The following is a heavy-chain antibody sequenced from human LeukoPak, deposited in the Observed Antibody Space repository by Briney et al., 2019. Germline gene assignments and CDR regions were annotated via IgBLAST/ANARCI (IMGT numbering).Heavy chain of an antibody. Sequence: GGSLRLSCAASGFTVSTYYMRWVRQAPGKGLEWVSRINGDGRNINYADSVRGRFTISRDNAKNTLYLQMNTLRVEDTAVYYCTRDLMDYDVSTGLHHYYMDVWGQGTTVTVSS. D-gene: IGHD3-9*01. J-gene: IGHJ6*02. CDR1: GFTVSTYY. CDR3: TRDLMDYDVSTGLHHYYMDV. CDR2: INGDGRNI. V-gene: IGHV3-74*01.